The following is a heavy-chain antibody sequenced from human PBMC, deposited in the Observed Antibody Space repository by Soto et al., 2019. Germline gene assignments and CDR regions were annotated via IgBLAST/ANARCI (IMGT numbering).Heavy chain of an antibody. D-gene: IGHD1-26*01. Sequence: QVQLVESGGGVVQPGRSLRLSCAASGFTFSSYGMHWVRQAPGKGLEWVAVISYDGSNKYYADSVKGRFTISRDNSKNALYLQMNSLRAEDMAVYYCAKDGGGATTGYYSYGMDVWGQGTTVTVSS. CDR1: GFTFSSYG. J-gene: IGHJ6*02. V-gene: IGHV3-30*18. CDR3: AKDGGGATTGYYSYGMDV. CDR2: ISYDGSNK.